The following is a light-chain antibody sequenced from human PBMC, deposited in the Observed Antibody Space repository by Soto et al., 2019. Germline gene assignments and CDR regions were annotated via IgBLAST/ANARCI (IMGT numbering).Light chain of an antibody. V-gene: IGLV2-8*01. CDR3: KSYAGSNTYV. Sequence: QSLLTQPPSVSGSPGQSVTISCTGTKNDIGVYDFVSWYQHHPGKAPRLIIYEVVQRPSGVPDRFSGSKSGNTASLTVSGLQAADEADYFCKSYAGSNTYVFGSGTKVTVL. CDR2: EVV. J-gene: IGLJ1*01. CDR1: KNDIGVYDF.